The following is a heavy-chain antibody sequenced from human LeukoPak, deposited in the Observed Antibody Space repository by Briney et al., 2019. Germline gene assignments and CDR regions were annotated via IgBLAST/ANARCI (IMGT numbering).Heavy chain of an antibody. CDR3: AKGGGSGTEFDY. J-gene: IGHJ4*02. Sequence: GGSLRLSCAASGFTFSSYGMYWVRQAPGKGLEWVAFIRYDGSNKYYADSVKGRFTISRDNSKNTLYLQMNSPRTEDTAVYYCAKGGGSGTEFDYWGQGTLVTVSS. CDR1: GFTFSSYG. V-gene: IGHV3-30*02. CDR2: IRYDGSNK. D-gene: IGHD3-10*01.